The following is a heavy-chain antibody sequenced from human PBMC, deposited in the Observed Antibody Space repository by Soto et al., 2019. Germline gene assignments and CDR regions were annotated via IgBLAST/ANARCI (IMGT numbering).Heavy chain of an antibody. V-gene: IGHV3-30*18. CDR1: GFTFSSYG. CDR3: VQDHLHRVSYENWYFDI. CDR2: ISFDGDYT. Sequence: QVQLVESGGGVVQPGTSLRLSCAASGFTFSSYGMHWVRQAPGKGLEWLAVISFDGDYTYHADSVKGRCTISRDNSKNTLLRHMISLQAEDTAVYYCVQDHLHRVSYENWYFDIWGRGTLVTVSS. J-gene: IGHJ2*01. D-gene: IGHD1-26*01.